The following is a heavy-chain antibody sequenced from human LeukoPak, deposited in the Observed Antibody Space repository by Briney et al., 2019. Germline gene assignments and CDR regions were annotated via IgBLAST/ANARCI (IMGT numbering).Heavy chain of an antibody. D-gene: IGHD3-3*01. Sequence: SETLSLTCDVYGGSFSTYYWSWIRQPPGKGLEWIGEINHSGSTNYNPSLKSRVTISVDTSKNQFSLKLSSVTAADTAVYYCARGMGFWSGYVVYWGQGTLVTVSS. CDR3: ARGMGFWSGYVVY. CDR2: INHSGST. J-gene: IGHJ4*02. CDR1: GGSFSTYY. V-gene: IGHV4-34*01.